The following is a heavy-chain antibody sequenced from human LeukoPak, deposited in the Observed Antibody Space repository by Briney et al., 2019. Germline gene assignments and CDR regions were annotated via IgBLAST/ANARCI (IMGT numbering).Heavy chain of an antibody. D-gene: IGHD3-10*01. CDR1: GFTFGDYA. CDR2: IRSKAYGGTT. V-gene: IGHV3-49*04. CDR3: TRVGYYYGSGSYYKRYFDY. J-gene: IGHJ4*02. Sequence: PGESLRLSCTASGFTFGDYAMSWVRQAPGKGLEWVGFIRSKAYGGTTEYAASVKGGFTISRDDSKSIAYPQMISLKTEDTPVYYCTRVGYYYGSGSYYKRYFDYWGQGTLVTVSS.